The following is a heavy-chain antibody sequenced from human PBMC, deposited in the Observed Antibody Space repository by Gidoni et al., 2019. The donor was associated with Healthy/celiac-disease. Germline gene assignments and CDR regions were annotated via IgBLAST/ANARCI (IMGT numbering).Heavy chain of an antibody. CDR2: IYSGGST. V-gene: IGHV3-66*01. J-gene: IGHJ6*02. D-gene: IGHD3-22*01. CDR3: ARDLGTRYYDSSGYYYVNYYYYGMDV. Sequence: DVQLVESGGGLVQPGGSLRLSCAASGFTVSRNYMRWVRQAPGKGLEWVSVIYSGGSTYYADSVKGRFTISRDNSKNTLYLQMNSLRAEDTAVYYCARDLGTRYYDSSGYYYVNYYYYGMDVWGQGTTVTVSS. CDR1: GFTVSRNY.